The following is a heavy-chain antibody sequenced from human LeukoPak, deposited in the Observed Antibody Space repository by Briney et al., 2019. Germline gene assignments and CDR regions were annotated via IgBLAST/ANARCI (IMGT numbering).Heavy chain of an antibody. CDR1: RIAFSNSI. CDR3: AREGHTSGYCGDFDV. Sequence: GGSLRLSCEASRIAFSNSIMHWVRQAPGKGLEWVSAMSYDGFSKYYADSTKGRFTISRDEFKATVFLQMKSLRPEDTAVYYCAREGHTSGYCGDFDVWGQGTTVVVSS. J-gene: IGHJ3*01. D-gene: IGHD5-18*01. CDR2: MSYDGFSK. V-gene: IGHV3-30-3*01.